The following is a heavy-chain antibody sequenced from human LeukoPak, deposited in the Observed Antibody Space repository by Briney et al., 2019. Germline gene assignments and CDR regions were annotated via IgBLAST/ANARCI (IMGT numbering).Heavy chain of an antibody. CDR1: GFTFSSYG. J-gene: IGHJ4*02. D-gene: IGHD2/OR15-2a*01. Sequence: PGGTLRLSCAASGFTFSSYGMGWVRQAPGKGLEWVSAISDSGGSTYYADSVKGRFTISRDNSKNTLYLQMSSLRAEDTAVYYCAKFNSGAMFYFDSWGQGTLITVSS. CDR2: ISDSGGST. V-gene: IGHV3-23*01. CDR3: AKFNSGAMFYFDS.